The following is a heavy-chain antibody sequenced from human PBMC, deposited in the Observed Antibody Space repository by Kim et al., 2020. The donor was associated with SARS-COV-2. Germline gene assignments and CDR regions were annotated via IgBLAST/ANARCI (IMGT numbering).Heavy chain of an antibody. V-gene: IGHV4-34*01. J-gene: IGHJ4*02. Sequence: SETLSLTCAVYGGSFSGYYWSWIRQPPGKGLEWIGEINHSGSTNYNPSLKSRVTISVDTSKNQFSLKLSSVTAADTAVYYCARTPDYWGQGTLVTVSS. CDR2: INHSGST. CDR1: GGSFSGYY. CDR3: ARTPDY.